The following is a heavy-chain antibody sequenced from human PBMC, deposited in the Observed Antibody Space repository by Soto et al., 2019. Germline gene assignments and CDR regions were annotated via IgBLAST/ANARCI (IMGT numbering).Heavy chain of an antibody. D-gene: IGHD3-9*01. CDR1: GYTLTELS. V-gene: IGHV1-24*01. CDR3: ATDDPRNILTGYRVAYYFDY. CDR2: FDPEDGET. Sequence: ASVKVACKVSGYTLTELSMRWVRQAPGKGLEWMGGFDPEDGETIYAQKFQGRVTMTEDTSTDTAYMELSSLRSEDTAVYYCATDDPRNILTGYRVAYYFDYWGQGTLVTVSS. J-gene: IGHJ4*02.